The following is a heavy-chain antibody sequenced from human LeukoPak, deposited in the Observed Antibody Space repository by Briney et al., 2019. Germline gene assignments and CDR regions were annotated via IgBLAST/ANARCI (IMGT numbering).Heavy chain of an antibody. CDR2: IIPIFGTA. D-gene: IGHD2-21*02. V-gene: IGHV1-69*13. J-gene: IGHJ4*02. Sequence: SVKVSCKASGGTFSSYAISWVRQAPGQGLEWMGGIIPIFGTANYAQKFQGRVTITADESTSTAYMVLSSLRSEDTAVYYCAREASGGYWDDYWGQGTLVTVSS. CDR1: GGTFSSYA. CDR3: AREASGGYWDDY.